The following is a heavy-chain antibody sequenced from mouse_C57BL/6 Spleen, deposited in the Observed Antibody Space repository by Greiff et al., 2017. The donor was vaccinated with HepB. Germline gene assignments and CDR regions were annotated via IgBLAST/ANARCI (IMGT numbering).Heavy chain of an antibody. CDR3: ARNLRKDGNHWDFDV. D-gene: IGHD2-1*01. Sequence: QVHVKQPGAELVKPGASVKLSCKASGYTFTSYWMHWVKQRPGQGLEWIGMIHPNSGSTNYNEKFKSKATLTVDKSSSTAYMQLSSLTSEDSAVYYCARNLRKDGNHWDFDVWGTGTTVTVSS. V-gene: IGHV1-64*01. J-gene: IGHJ1*03. CDR2: IHPNSGST. CDR1: GYTFTSYW.